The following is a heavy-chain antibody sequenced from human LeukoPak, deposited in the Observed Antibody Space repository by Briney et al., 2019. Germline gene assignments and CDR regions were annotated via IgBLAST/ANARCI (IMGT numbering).Heavy chain of an antibody. CDR2: ISGSGGST. CDR3: AKVGVVDQYYYDSSGYSVLGAFDI. J-gene: IGHJ3*02. V-gene: IGHV3-23*01. D-gene: IGHD3-22*01. Sequence: GGSLRLSCAASGFTFSSYAMSWVRQAPGKGLEWVSAISGSGGSTYYADSGKGRFTISRDNSKHTLYLQMNSLRAEDTAVYYCAKVGVVDQYYYDSSGYSVLGAFDIWGQGTMVTVSS. CDR1: GFTFSSYA.